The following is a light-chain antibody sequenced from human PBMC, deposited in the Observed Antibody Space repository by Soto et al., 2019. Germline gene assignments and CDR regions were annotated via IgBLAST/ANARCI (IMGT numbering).Light chain of an antibody. Sequence: EIVLTQSPDTLSLSPGERATHSCRSSQTVSSRFVAWYQQRPGQPPSLLIYAASTRATGIPDRFNGSGSGTDFTLTISRLEPEDFAVYYCQQYGGSPTLAFGGGTKVEI. CDR3: QQYGGSPTLA. J-gene: IGKJ4*01. CDR1: QTVSSRF. CDR2: AAS. V-gene: IGKV3-20*01.